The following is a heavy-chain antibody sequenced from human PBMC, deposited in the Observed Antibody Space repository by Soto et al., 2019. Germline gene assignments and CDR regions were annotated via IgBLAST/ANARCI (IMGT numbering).Heavy chain of an antibody. D-gene: IGHD6-19*01. CDR3: ARDISGWYAP. V-gene: IGHV3-7*01. CDR1: GFTFSTHW. Sequence: EVQLVESGGGLVQPGGSLRLSCAASGFTFSTHWMSWVRQAPGKGLEWVANIKQDGSEKYYVDSVKGRFTISRDNAKNSLYLQINSLRAEDTAVYYCARDISGWYAPWGQGTLVTVSS. J-gene: IGHJ5*02. CDR2: IKQDGSEK.